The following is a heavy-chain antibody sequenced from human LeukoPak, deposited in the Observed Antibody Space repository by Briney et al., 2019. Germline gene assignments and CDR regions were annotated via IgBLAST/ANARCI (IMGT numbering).Heavy chain of an antibody. Sequence: GRSLRLSCAASGFTFRGHAIHWVRQAPAKGLEWVAVISDDGSSKYYEDSVKGRFIISRDNSKNTLYLQMNSLRAEETAVYFCARGHSGSYWLIDYWGQGTLVIVSS. CDR1: GFTFRGHA. D-gene: IGHD1-26*01. V-gene: IGHV3-30-3*01. CDR3: ARGHSGSYWLIDY. J-gene: IGHJ4*02. CDR2: ISDDGSSK.